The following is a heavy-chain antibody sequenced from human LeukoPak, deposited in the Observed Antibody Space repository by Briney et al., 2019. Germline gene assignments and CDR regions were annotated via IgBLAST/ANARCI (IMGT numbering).Heavy chain of an antibody. Sequence: GESLKISFKGSGYSFTSYWIGWVRQMPGKGLEWMGIIYPGDSDTRYSPSFQGQVTISADKSISTAYLQWSSLKASDTAMYYCARHSKAAMVPYYFDYWGQGTLVTVSS. CDR2: IYPGDSDT. J-gene: IGHJ4*02. V-gene: IGHV5-51*01. CDR3: ARHSKAAMVPYYFDY. CDR1: GYSFTSYW. D-gene: IGHD5-18*01.